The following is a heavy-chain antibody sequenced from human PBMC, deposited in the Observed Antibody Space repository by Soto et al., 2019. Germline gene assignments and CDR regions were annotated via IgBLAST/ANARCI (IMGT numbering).Heavy chain of an antibody. J-gene: IGHJ4*02. CDR1: GFTFSSYA. CDR3: ARVGIVGATTWAFDY. CDR2: ISYDGSNK. D-gene: IGHD1-26*01. V-gene: IGHV3-30-3*01. Sequence: QVQLVESGGGVVQPGRSLRLSCAASGFTFSSYAMHWVRQAPGKGLEWVAVISYDGSNKYYADSVKGRFTISRDNSKNTLYPQMNSLRAEDTAVYYCARVGIVGATTWAFDYWGQGTLVTVSS.